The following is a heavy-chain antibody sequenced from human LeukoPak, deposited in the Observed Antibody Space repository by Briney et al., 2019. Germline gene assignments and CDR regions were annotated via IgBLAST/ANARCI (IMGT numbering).Heavy chain of an antibody. CDR1: GFTVSSNY. J-gene: IGHJ4*02. Sequence: GGSLRLSCAASGFTVSSNYMNWVRQAPGKGLEWVSVIYSGGSTYYADSVKGRFTISRDNSKNTVDLQMNSLRVEDTAVYYCTMRGNTWYDCWGQGTLVTVSS. D-gene: IGHD6-13*01. CDR3: TMRGNTWYDC. CDR2: IYSGGST. V-gene: IGHV3-53*01.